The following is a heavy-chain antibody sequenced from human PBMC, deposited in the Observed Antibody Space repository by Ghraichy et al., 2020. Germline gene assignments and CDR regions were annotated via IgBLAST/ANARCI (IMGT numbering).Heavy chain of an antibody. V-gene: IGHV3-53*01. CDR1: GFTVSSNY. CDR3: ARGPGSEHGGLGELSSISLGGY. J-gene: IGHJ4*02. Sequence: GGSLRLSCAASGFTVSSNYMSWVRQAPGKGLEWVSVIYSGGSTYYADSVKGRFTISRDNSKNTLYLQMNSLRAEDTAVYYCARGPGSEHGGLGELSSISLGGYWGQGTLVTVSS. CDR2: IYSGGST. D-gene: IGHD3-16*02.